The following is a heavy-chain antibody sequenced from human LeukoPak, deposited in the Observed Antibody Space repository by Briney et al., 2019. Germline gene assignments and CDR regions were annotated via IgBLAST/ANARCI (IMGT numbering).Heavy chain of an antibody. CDR3: ARDVGYCSSTSCSFSGWFDP. V-gene: IGHV3-30*01. Sequence: GGSLRLSCAASGFTFSSYAMHWVRQAPGKGLEWVAVISYDGSNKYSADSVKGRFTISRDNTKNTLYLQMNSLRAEDTAVYYCARDVGYCSSTSCSFSGWFDPWGQGTLVTVSS. D-gene: IGHD2-2*01. CDR1: GFTFSSYA. CDR2: ISYDGSNK. J-gene: IGHJ5*02.